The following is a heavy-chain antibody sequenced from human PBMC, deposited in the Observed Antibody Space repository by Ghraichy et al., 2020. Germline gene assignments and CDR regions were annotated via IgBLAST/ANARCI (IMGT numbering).Heavy chain of an antibody. CDR1: GGTFSSYA. V-gene: IGHV1-69*04. D-gene: IGHD6-13*01. CDR3: ARDLAAAGTYRTYDY. CDR2: IIPILGIA. J-gene: IGHJ4*02. Sequence: SVKVSCKASGGTFSSYAISWVRQAPGQGLEWMGRIIPILGIANYAQKFQGRVTITADKSTSTAYMELSSLRSEDTAVYYCARDLAAAGTYRTYDYWGQGTLVTVSS.